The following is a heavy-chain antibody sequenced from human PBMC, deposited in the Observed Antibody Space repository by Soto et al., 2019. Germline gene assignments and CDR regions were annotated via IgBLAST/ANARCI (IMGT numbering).Heavy chain of an antibody. CDR1: GFAFSSYS. J-gene: IGHJ4*02. CDR2: ISSTGTFI. Sequence: EVQLVESGGGLVKPGGSLRLSCAASGFAFSSYSMNWVRQAPGKGLEWVSSISSTGTFIYYGDSVKGRFTVSRDNAQSSLSLQMSSLRAEDSARSCCARWYTGIVDSERAGIDYWGQGTLVTVSS. D-gene: IGHD1-26*01. V-gene: IGHV3-21*04. CDR3: ARWYTGIVDSERAGIDY.